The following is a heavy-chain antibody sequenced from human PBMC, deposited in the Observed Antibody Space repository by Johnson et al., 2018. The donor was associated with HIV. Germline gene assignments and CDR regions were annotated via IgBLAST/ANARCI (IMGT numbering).Heavy chain of an antibody. V-gene: IGHV3-30*04. CDR2: ISYDGSNK. Sequence: QVQLVESGGGVVQPGRSLRLSCAASGFTFSSYAMHWVRQAPGKGLEWVAVISYDGSNKYYADSVKGRFTISRDNSKNTLYLQMNSLRAEDTAVYYCAKDVAYYYGSGSRDAFDIWGQGTMVTVSS. CDR3: AKDVAYYYGSGSRDAFDI. D-gene: IGHD3-10*01. J-gene: IGHJ3*02. CDR1: GFTFSSYA.